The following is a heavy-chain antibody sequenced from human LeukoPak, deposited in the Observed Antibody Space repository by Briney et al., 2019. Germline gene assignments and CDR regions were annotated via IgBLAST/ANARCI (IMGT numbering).Heavy chain of an antibody. Sequence: GGSLRLSCAASGFNFNTAWMSWVRQAPGSGPEWVGRIKSNLVGGTIDYAAPVKGRFTIPRDDSMNTLYLQMNSLQSDDTAVYYCIWSGLNFFAHWGQGTLVTVSS. CDR1: GFNFNTAW. V-gene: IGHV3-15*01. CDR3: IWSGLNFFAH. D-gene: IGHD3-3*01. J-gene: IGHJ5*02. CDR2: IKSNLVGGTI.